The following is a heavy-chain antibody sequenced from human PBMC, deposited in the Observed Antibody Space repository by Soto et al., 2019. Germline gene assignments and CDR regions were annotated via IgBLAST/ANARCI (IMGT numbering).Heavy chain of an antibody. CDR2: ISSSSSYI. J-gene: IGHJ4*02. Sequence: EVQLVESGGGLVKPGGSLRLSCAASGFTFSSYSMNWVRQAPGKGLEWVSSISSSSSYIYYADSVKGRFTISRDNAKNSLYLQMNSLRAEDTAVYYCARDILEWLPNQYYFDYWGQGTLVTVSS. CDR3: ARDILEWLPNQYYFDY. D-gene: IGHD3-3*01. CDR1: GFTFSSYS. V-gene: IGHV3-21*01.